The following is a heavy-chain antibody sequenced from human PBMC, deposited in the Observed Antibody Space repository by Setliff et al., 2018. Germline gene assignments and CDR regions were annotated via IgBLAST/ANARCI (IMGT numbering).Heavy chain of an antibody. V-gene: IGHV4-39*07. CDR3: ARDKRQYNFWSGYYGSWGNYFDY. CDR1: GGSISSSSYY. D-gene: IGHD3-3*01. Sequence: PSETLSLTCTVSGGSISSSSYYWGWIRQPPGKGLEWIGSIYYGGSTYYNPSLKSRVTISVDTSKNQFSLKLSSVTAADTAVYYCARDKRQYNFWSGYYGSWGNYFDYWGQGTLVTVSS. CDR2: IYYGGST. J-gene: IGHJ4*02.